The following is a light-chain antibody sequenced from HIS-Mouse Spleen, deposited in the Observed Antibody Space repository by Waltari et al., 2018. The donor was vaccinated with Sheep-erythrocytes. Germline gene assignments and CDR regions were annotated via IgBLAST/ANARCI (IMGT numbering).Light chain of an antibody. CDR3: CSYAGSYNHV. J-gene: IGLJ1*01. V-gene: IGLV2-11*01. CDR1: SSDVGGYNY. Sequence: QSALTQPRSVSGSPGQSVTISCTATSSDVGGYNYVSWYLHHTGQAPKLMIYDVSKRPSGVPDRFSGSKSGNTASLTISELQAEDEADYYCCSYAGSYNHVFATGTKVTVL. CDR2: DVS.